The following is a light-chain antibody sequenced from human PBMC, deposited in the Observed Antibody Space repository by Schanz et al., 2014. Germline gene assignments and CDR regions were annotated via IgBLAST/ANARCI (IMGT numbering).Light chain of an antibody. V-gene: IGLV2-23*01. CDR2: GGS. J-gene: IGLJ2*01. CDR3: SSYAGSNIVV. Sequence: QSALTQPASVSGSPGQSITISCTGTSSDVGSTYLVSWYQHHPGQAPKLMILGGSIRPSGVSSRFSGSKSANTASLTISGLQAEDEADYYCSSYAGSNIVVFGGGTKLTVL. CDR1: SSDVGSTYL.